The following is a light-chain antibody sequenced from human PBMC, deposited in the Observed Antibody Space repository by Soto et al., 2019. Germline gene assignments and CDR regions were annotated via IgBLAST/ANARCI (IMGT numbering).Light chain of an antibody. V-gene: IGKV3-11*01. J-gene: IGKJ5*01. CDR2: DAS. CDR3: QQRSNFIS. CDR1: QRVSSY. Sequence: EIVLTQSPATLCLSPGERATLSCRASQRVSSYLAWYQQKPGQAPRLLIYDASNRATGIPARFSGSGSGTDFTLTISSLESEDFAVYYCQQRSNFISFGQGTRLEIK.